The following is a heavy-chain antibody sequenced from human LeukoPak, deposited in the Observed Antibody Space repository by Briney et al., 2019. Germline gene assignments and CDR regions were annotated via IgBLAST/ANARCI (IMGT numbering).Heavy chain of an antibody. V-gene: IGHV1-18*01. CDR2: ISGYNGNT. Sequence: ASVKVSCKASGYTFSSYGITWVRQAPGQGLEWMGWISGYNGNTNYTQKFQGRVTLTRDTSISTAYMELSRLTSGDTAVYYCARDHKSQLLLDYWGQRTLVTVSS. D-gene: IGHD2-2*01. CDR1: GYTFSSYG. CDR3: ARDHKSQLLLDY. J-gene: IGHJ4*02.